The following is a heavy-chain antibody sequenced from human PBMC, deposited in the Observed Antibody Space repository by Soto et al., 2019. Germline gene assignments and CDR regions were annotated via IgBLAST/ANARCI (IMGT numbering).Heavy chain of an antibody. CDR3: ARRTGLGPIPFDY. D-gene: IGHD4-17*01. V-gene: IGHV5-10-1*01. Sequence: GESLKISCKGSGYTFPTYWITWVRQMPGKGLEWMGRIDPSNSYTNYNPSFQGHVTLSADMSISTDYLQWSGLKASDTAIYYCARRTGLGPIPFDYWGQGTLVTVSS. CDR1: GYTFPTYW. J-gene: IGHJ4*02. CDR2: IDPSNSYT.